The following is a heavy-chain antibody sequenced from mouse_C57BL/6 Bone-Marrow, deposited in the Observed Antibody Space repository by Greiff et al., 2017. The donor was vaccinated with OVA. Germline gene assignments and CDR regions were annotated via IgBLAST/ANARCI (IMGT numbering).Heavy chain of an antibody. CDR3: ARARITTVSP. CDR2: ISYDGSN. J-gene: IGHJ2*01. D-gene: IGHD1-1*01. CDR1: GYSITSGYY. V-gene: IGHV3-6*01. Sequence: EVKLQESGPGLVKPSQSLSLTCSVTGYSITSGYYWNWIRQFPGNKLEWMGYISYDGSNNYNPSLKNRISITRDTSKNQFFLKLNSVTTEDTATYYCARARITTVSPWGQGTTLTVSS.